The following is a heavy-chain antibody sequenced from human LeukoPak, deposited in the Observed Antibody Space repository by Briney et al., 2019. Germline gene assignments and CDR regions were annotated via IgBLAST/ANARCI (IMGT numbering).Heavy chain of an antibody. CDR3: ARDYFDSSDYPQTYYYYYMGV. D-gene: IGHD3-22*01. J-gene: IGHJ6*03. CDR1: GFTFSRYS. Sequence: GGSLRLSCAASGFTFSRYSMNWVRQAPGKGLEWVASISSTSTFIYSADSVKGRFTISRDTAKNSLFLQMNSLRAEDTAIYYCARDYFDSSDYPQTYYYYYMGVWGKGTTVTVSS. V-gene: IGHV3-21*01. CDR2: ISSTSTFI.